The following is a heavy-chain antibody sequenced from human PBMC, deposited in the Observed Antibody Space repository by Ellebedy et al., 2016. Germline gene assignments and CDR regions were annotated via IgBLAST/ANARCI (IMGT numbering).Heavy chain of an antibody. V-gene: IGHV3-21*01. CDR2: ISISSSYI. CDR1: GFTFSSYS. D-gene: IGHD6-19*01. Sequence: GGSLRLSCAASGFTFSSYSMNWVRQAPGKGLEWVSSISISSSYIYYADSVKGRFTISRDNAKNSLYLQMNSLRAEDTAVYYCARDSGYSSGWYRAEYFQHWGQGTLVTVSS. CDR3: ARDSGYSSGWYRAEYFQH. J-gene: IGHJ1*01.